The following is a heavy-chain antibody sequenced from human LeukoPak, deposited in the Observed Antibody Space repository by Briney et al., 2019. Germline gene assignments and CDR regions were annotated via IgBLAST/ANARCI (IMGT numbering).Heavy chain of an antibody. CDR2: INHSGST. D-gene: IGHD6-13*01. CDR3: ARHVGYSRGIDY. CDR1: GGSFSGYY. V-gene: IGHV4-34*01. Sequence: SETLSLTCAVYGGSFSGYYWSWIRQPPGKGLEWIGEINHSGSTNYNPSLKSRVTISVDTSKNQFSLKLSSVTAADTAVYYCARHVGYSRGIDYWGQGTLVTVSS. J-gene: IGHJ4*02.